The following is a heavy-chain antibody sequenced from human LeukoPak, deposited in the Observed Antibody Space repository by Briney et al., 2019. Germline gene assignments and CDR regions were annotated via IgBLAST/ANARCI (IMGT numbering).Heavy chain of an antibody. D-gene: IGHD3-16*02. J-gene: IGHJ4*02. CDR2: TYNRSKWYN. Sequence: SQALSLTCAISGDRVSSNSAAWNWIRQYPSSGLEWVPTTYNRSKWYNDYAVSVKSRITINPDTYKNQFSLQLNSVTPEDTAVYYCARGRLGELLFDRLSFDYWGEGTLVNVSS. CDR1: GDRVSSNSAA. V-gene: IGHV6-1*01. CDR3: ARGRLGELLFDRLSFDY.